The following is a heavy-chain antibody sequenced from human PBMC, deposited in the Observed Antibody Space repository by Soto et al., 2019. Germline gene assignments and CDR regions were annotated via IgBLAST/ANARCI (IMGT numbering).Heavy chain of an antibody. CDR1: GFTFKSYA. V-gene: IGHV3-30-3*01. J-gene: IGHJ4*02. Sequence: QVQLVESGGGVVQPGRSLRLSCAASGFTFKSYAMNWVRQAPGKGLEWLSIISYDGSQKYYADSVKGRFSISRDNSKNTLYLQMNNLRAEDTAVYYCARIWLDFVVVGIASSWGVSDQWGQGTLVTVSS. CDR2: ISYDGSQK. CDR3: ARIWLDFVVVGIASSWGVSDQ. D-gene: IGHD2-15*01.